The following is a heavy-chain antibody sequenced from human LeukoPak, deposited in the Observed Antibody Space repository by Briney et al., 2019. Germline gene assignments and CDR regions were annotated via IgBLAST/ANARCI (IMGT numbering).Heavy chain of an antibody. CDR3: ARGGLALGGGGTFDF. V-gene: IGHV4-38-2*02. CDR1: GYSISSGYY. CDR2: FYQSGST. D-gene: IGHD3-3*01. Sequence: SETLSLTCTVSGYSISSGYYWGWIRQSPETGLEWIGSFYQSGSTYYNPSLKSRVTISVDTSKNHFSLKLSSVTAADTAIYYCARGGLALGGGGTFDFWGQGTLVTVSS. J-gene: IGHJ4*02.